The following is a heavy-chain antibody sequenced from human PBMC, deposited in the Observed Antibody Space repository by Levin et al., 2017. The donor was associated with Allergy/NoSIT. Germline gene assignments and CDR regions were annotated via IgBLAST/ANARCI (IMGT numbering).Heavy chain of an antibody. CDR3: ERHTRGDLWYFDL. J-gene: IGHJ2*01. CDR2: ITRSGGHT. CDR1: GFTFRDYA. V-gene: IGHV3-23*01. Sequence: GESLKISCAASGFTFRDYAMTWVRQAPGKGLEWVSAITRSGGHTFYADSVKGRLTLSRVDSKNTLFLQMDSLRAEDTAVYYCERHTRGDLWYFDLWGRGTLVTVSS. D-gene: IGHD2-21*01.